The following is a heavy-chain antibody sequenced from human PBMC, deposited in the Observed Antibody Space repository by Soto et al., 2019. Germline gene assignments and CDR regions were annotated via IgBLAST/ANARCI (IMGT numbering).Heavy chain of an antibody. Sequence: SETLSLTCTVSGYSISSGSYWGCIRQPPGKGPEWIASIYHGGTTFYNPSLKSRITISVDTSNNQFSLKLTSVTAADTAVYYCARVHVMVVAGSTFDYWGHGTLVTVS. J-gene: IGHJ4*01. CDR1: GYSISSGSY. CDR3: ARVHVMVVAGSTFDY. CDR2: IYHGGTT. D-gene: IGHD6-19*01. V-gene: IGHV4-38-2*02.